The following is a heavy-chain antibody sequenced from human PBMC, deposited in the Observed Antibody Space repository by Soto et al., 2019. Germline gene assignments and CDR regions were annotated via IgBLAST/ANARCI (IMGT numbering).Heavy chain of an antibody. CDR1: GDSIRSTNW. CDR2: IHHSGST. D-gene: IGHD1-1*01. V-gene: IGHV4-4*02. J-gene: IGHJ4*02. CDR3: ARGETQQRRDN. Sequence: QVQLQESGPGLVKPSGTLALTCAVSGDSIRSTNWWSWVRQSPGKGLEWIGEIHHSGSTKYNPSLKSRVIISVDKSKNQFSLMLSSVTAADTAVYYCARGETQQRRDNWGQGTLVTVSS.